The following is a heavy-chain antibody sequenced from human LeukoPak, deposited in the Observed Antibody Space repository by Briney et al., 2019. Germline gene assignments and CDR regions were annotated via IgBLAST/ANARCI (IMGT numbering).Heavy chain of an antibody. D-gene: IGHD6-19*01. V-gene: IGHV3-7*01. CDR2: IKQDGSEK. J-gene: IGHJ4*02. CDR3: ARDSGRLNY. Sequence: GFPRPSCAAPGFNLSCYWISWVRQAPGEGLGWVANIKQDGSEKNYVDSVKGRFTISRDNAKNSLFLQMNSLRPEDTAVYYCARDSGRLNYWGQGTLVTVSS. CDR1: GFNLSCYW.